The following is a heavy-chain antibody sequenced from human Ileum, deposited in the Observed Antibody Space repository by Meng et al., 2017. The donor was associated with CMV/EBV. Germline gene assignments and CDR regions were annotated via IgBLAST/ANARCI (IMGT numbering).Heavy chain of an antibody. CDR3: AREYCTTPRCSYNPHWYDP. D-gene: IGHD2-2*01. J-gene: IGHJ5*02. V-gene: IGHV1-46*01. CDR1: FTAYH. CDR2: INPSDGGP. Sequence: FTAYHVHWVRQPPGQGLELMGMINPSDGGPTYAQPFQGRVTMTRDTSTSTVYLDLRGLTSGDTALYFCAREYCTTPRCSYNPHWYDPWGQGTLVTVSS.